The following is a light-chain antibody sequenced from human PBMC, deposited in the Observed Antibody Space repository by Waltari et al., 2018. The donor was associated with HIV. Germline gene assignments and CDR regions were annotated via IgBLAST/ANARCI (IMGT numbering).Light chain of an antibody. CDR2: DNN. Sequence: QSVLTQPPSVSAAPGQKVTISCSGSSSNIGNNYVSWYQQLPGTAPKLLIHDNNKRPSGIPDRFSRFKSGTSAALGITGRQTGDEADYYCGTWDSSLSVVVFGGGTKLTVL. J-gene: IGLJ2*01. V-gene: IGLV1-51*01. CDR1: SSNIGNNY. CDR3: GTWDSSLSVVV.